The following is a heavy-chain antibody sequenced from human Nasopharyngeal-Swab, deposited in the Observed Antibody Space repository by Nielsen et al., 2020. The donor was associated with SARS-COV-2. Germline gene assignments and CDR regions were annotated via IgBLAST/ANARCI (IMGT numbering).Heavy chain of an antibody. D-gene: IGHD6-19*01. V-gene: IGHV1-46*01. CDR3: AREEAVAGRIDY. CDR1: GYTFTSYY. J-gene: IGHJ4*02. Sequence: ASVNVPCKACGYTFTSYYMHWVRQAPGQGLEWMGIINPSGGSTSYAQKFQGRVTMTRDTSTSTVYMELSSLRSEDTAVYYCAREEAVAGRIDYWGQGTLVTVSS. CDR2: INPSGGST.